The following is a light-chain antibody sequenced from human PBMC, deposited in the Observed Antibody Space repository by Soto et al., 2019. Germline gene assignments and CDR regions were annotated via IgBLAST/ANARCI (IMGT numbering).Light chain of an antibody. Sequence: DIQMTQSPSTLSASVGDRVTITCRASQTIFNWLAWYQRKPGRAPNLLIYDASSLQSGVPSTFSGSGSGKEFTLTISSLQPGDFATYYCQQYNSYPWTFGQGTKVDIK. CDR2: DAS. J-gene: IGKJ1*01. V-gene: IGKV1-5*01. CDR1: QTIFNW. CDR3: QQYNSYPWT.